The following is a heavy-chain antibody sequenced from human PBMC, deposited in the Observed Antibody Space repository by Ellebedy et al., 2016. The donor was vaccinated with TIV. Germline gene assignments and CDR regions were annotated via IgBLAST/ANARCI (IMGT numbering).Heavy chain of an antibody. D-gene: IGHD3-22*01. V-gene: IGHV4-34*01. Sequence: MPSETLSLTCAVYGGSFSGYYWSWIRQPPGKGLEWIGEINHSGSTNYNPSLKSRVTISVDTSKNQFSLKLSSVTAADTAVYYCARGGGKYYYDSSGYYPGAFDYWGQGTLVTVSS. J-gene: IGHJ4*02. CDR1: GGSFSGYY. CDR3: ARGGGKYYYDSSGYYPGAFDY. CDR2: INHSGST.